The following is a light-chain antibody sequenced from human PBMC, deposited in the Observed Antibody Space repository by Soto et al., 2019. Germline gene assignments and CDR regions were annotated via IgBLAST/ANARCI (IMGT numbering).Light chain of an antibody. J-gene: IGKJ4*01. CDR1: QSVSSY. CDR3: QQRSNWPPVT. CDR2: DAS. Sequence: EIVLTQSPATLSLSPGERATLSCRASQSVSSYLAWYQQKHGQAPRLLIYDASNRATGIADRFSGSGSGTDFTLTISSLEPEDFAIYYCQQRSNWPPVTFGGGTKVEIK. V-gene: IGKV3-11*01.